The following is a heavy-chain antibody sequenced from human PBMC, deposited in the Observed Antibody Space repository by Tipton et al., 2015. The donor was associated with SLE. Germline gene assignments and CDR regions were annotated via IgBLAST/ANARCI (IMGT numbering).Heavy chain of an antibody. CDR2: IYHSGST. V-gene: IGHV4-38-2*02. D-gene: IGHD3-10*01. CDR3: ARLLLSASGSYLDS. CDR1: SYSISSGFY. J-gene: IGHJ4*02. Sequence: LRLSCTVSSYSISSGFYWGWIRQPPGKGLEWIGNIYHSGSTFYNPSLASRVTLSVDTSKNQFSLKLNSVTATDTGFYYCARLLLSASGSYLDSWGQGILVTVSS.